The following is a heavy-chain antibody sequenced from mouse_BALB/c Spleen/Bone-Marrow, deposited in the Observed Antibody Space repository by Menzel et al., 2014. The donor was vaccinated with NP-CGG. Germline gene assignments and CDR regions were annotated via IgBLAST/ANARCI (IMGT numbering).Heavy chain of an antibody. D-gene: IGHD1-1*01. CDR3: GREGGYGSSPIDY. CDR1: GYTFTDYW. CDR2: IDTSDSYT. J-gene: IGHJ2*01. V-gene: IGHV1-69*01. Sequence: QVQLKQSGAELVMPGASVKMSCKASGYTFTDYWMHWVKQRPGQGLEWIGAIDTSDSYTSYNQKFKGKATLTVDESSSTAYMQISSLTSEDSAVCYCGREGGYGSSPIDYWGQGTTLTVSS.